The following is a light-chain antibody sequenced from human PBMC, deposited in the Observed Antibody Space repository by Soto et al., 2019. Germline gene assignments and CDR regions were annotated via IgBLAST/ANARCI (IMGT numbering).Light chain of an antibody. Sequence: EIVMTQSPATLSVSPGERATLSCRASQSGSNNLAWYQQKPGQAPRLLIYHASTRATGIPARFSGSGSGTEFTLTISSLQSEDFAVYYCQQYNKWPLTVGGGTKLELK. CDR2: HAS. J-gene: IGKJ4*01. CDR3: QQYNKWPLT. V-gene: IGKV3-15*01. CDR1: QSGSNN.